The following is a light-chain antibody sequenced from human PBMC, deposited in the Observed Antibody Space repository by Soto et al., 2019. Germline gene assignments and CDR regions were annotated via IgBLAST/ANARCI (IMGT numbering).Light chain of an antibody. Sequence: QSALTQPPSSSGPPGQSVTISCTGTRSDVGGYNYVSWYQQRPGKAPKLIIYEVSKRPSGVPDRFSGSKSGNTASLTVSGLQAEDEADYYCSSYAGSNNVLGTGTKLTVL. CDR2: EVS. CDR1: RSDVGGYNY. J-gene: IGLJ1*01. CDR3: SSYAGSNNV. V-gene: IGLV2-8*01.